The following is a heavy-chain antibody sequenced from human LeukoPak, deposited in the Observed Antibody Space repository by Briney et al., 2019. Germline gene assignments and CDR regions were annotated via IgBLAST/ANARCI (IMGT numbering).Heavy chain of an antibody. J-gene: IGHJ4*02. Sequence: GVSVRLSCAASGFTFSSYRMMWLRQAPGKGLVWVSSISSSSSYIYYADSVKGRFTISRDNAKNSLYLQMHSLRAEATAVYYCARGDSSGWYDEPDDYWGQGTLVTVSS. D-gene: IGHD6-19*01. CDR1: GFTFSSYR. CDR2: ISSSSSYI. V-gene: IGHV3-21*01. CDR3: ARGDSSGWYDEPDDY.